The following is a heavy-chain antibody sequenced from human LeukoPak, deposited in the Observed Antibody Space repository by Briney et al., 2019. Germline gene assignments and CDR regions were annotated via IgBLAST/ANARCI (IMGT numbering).Heavy chain of an antibody. CDR2: IKSDGSWT. CDR3: VRDGDAYDFDH. Sequence: PGGSLRLPCAASGFSIRGYWMHWVRQAPGKGLMWVSRIKSDGSWTNYADSVRGRFTISRDNAKNTLYLQMIGLRAEDTAIYYCVRDGDAYDFDHWGQGILVTVSS. CDR1: GFSIRGYW. V-gene: IGHV3-74*01. J-gene: IGHJ4*02. D-gene: IGHD5-12*01.